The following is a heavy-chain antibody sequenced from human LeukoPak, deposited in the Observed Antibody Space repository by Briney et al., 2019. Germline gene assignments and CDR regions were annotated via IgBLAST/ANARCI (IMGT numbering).Heavy chain of an antibody. Sequence: ASVTLFYNAPGSAFTVYCMHLVRQARGQGLEWMGWINPNSGGTNYAQKFQGWVTMTRDTSISTAYMELSRLRSDDTAVYYCARGTRIAAAGTNRAHYFDYWGQGTLVTVSS. CDR2: INPNSGGT. CDR3: ARGTRIAAAGTNRAHYFDY. J-gene: IGHJ4*02. CDR1: GSAFTVYC. V-gene: IGHV1-2*04. D-gene: IGHD6-13*01.